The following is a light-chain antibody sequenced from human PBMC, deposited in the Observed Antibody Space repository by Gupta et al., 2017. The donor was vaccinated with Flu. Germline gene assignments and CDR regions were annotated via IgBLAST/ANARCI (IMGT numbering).Light chain of an antibody. Sequence: PATLSWSPGERATLSCRASENFKNFLAWYQQKPGQPPRLLIYDASNRATGVPARFSGSGSGRDFTLTISSLEPEDFAVYYCQQRNYFPFTFGHGTKVDIK. J-gene: IGKJ3*01. V-gene: IGKV3-11*02. CDR2: DAS. CDR1: ENFKNF. CDR3: QQRNYFPFT.